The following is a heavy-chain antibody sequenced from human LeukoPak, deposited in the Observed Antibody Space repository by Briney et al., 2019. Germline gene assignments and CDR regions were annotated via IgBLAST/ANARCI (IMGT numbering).Heavy chain of an antibody. CDR2: ISGSGGST. CDR3: AKTPFPSAAGDY. J-gene: IGHJ4*02. CDR1: GFTFSSYS. D-gene: IGHD6-13*01. Sequence: GGSLRLSCAASGFTFSSYSMNWVRQAPGKGLEWVSAISGSGGSTYYADSVKGRFTISRDNSKNTLYLQMNSLRAEDTAVYYCAKTPFPSAAGDYWGQGTLVTVSS. V-gene: IGHV3-23*01.